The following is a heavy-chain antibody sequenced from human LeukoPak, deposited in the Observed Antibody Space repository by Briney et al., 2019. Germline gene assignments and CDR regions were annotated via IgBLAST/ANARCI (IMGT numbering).Heavy chain of an antibody. CDR2: IRSKANSYAT. CDR1: GFTFSGSA. CDR3: AAPRASTYYYGMDV. D-gene: IGHD1-1*01. V-gene: IGHV3-73*01. Sequence: GGSLRLSCAASGFTFSGSAMHWVRQASGKGLEWVGRIRSKANSYATAYAASVKDRFTISRDDSKNTAYLQMNSLKTEDTAVYYCAAPRASTYYYGMDVWSQGTTVTVSS. J-gene: IGHJ6*02.